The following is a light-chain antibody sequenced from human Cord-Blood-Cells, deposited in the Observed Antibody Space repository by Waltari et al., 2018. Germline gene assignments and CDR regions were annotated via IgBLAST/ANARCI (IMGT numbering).Light chain of an antibody. CDR1: QSVSSSY. CDR2: GAS. V-gene: IGKV3-20*01. Sequence: EIVLTQSPGTLSLSPGERATLSCRASQSVSSSYLAWYQQKPGQAPRHLIYGASSRATRIPYRFSGSGSETDFTLTISRLEPEDCAVYYCQQDGSSPPWTFGQGTKVEIK. CDR3: QQDGSSPPWT. J-gene: IGKJ1*01.